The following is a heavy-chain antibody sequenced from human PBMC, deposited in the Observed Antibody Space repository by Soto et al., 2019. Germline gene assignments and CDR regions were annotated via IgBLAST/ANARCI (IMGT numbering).Heavy chain of an antibody. CDR3: AKFEGRGRSYYYYMDV. Sequence: GGSLRLSCAASGFTFSSYAMSWVRQAPGKGLEWVSAISGSGGSTYYADSVKGRFTISRDNSKNTLYLQMNSLRAEDTAVYYCAKFEGRGRSYYYYMDVWGKGTTVTVSS. V-gene: IGHV3-23*01. CDR2: ISGSGGST. CDR1: GFTFSSYA. J-gene: IGHJ6*03.